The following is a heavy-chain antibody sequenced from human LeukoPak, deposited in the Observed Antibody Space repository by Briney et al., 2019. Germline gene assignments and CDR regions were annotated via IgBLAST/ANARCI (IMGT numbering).Heavy chain of an antibody. J-gene: IGHJ6*03. CDR1: GFSFDDYV. CDR3: AKEEKSRCWSDMDV. D-gene: IGHD4/OR15-4a*01. V-gene: IGHV3-43D*04. Sequence: PGGSLRLSCAASGFSFDDYVMHWVRQAPGKGLEWVSLIRWDGGGTFYAESVKGRFTISRDNSKNSLYLQMNSLKIEDTALFYCAKEEKSRCWSDMDVWGKGTTVIVSS. CDR2: IRWDGGGT.